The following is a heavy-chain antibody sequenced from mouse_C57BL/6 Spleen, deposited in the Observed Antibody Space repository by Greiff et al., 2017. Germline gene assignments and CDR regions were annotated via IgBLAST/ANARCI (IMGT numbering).Heavy chain of an antibody. Sequence: QVQLKESGAELVRPGASVKLSCKASGYTFTDYYINWVKQRPGQGLEWIARIYPGSGNTYYNEKFKGKATLTAEKSSSTAYMQLSSLTSEDSAVYFCARQDFFYYGSSGGYFDVWGTGTTVTVSS. CDR1: GYTFTDYY. D-gene: IGHD1-1*01. V-gene: IGHV1-76*01. CDR3: ARQDFFYYGSSGGYFDV. CDR2: IYPGSGNT. J-gene: IGHJ1*03.